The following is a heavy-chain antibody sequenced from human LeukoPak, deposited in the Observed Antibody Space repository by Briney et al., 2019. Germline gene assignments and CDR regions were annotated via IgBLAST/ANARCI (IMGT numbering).Heavy chain of an antibody. Sequence: GGSLRLSCEASGFTFSSYAMHWVRQAPGKGLEWVSAISGSGGSTYYADSVKGRFTISRDNSKNTLYLQMNSLRAEDTAVYYCAKDGGLGYCSSTTCSTPNWGQGTLVTVSS. CDR1: GFTFSSYA. CDR2: ISGSGGST. CDR3: AKDGGLGYCSSTTCSTPN. V-gene: IGHV3-23*01. J-gene: IGHJ4*02. D-gene: IGHD2-2*01.